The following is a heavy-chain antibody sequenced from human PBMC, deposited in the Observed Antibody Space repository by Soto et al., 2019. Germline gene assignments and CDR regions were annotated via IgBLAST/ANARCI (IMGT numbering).Heavy chain of an antibody. CDR2: IWYDGSNK. CDR3: ARDTDYGDTLFDY. Sequence: GSLRLSCAASGFTFSSYGMHWVRQAPGKGLEWVAVIWYDGSNKYYADSVKGRFTISRDNSKNTLYLQMNSLRAEDTAVYYCARDTDYGDTLFDYWGQGTLVTVSS. D-gene: IGHD4-17*01. CDR1: GFTFSSYG. V-gene: IGHV3-33*01. J-gene: IGHJ4*02.